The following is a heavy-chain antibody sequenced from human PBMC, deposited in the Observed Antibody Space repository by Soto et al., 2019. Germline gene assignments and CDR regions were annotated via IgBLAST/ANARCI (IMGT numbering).Heavy chain of an antibody. CDR3: ASGLYYDSSGYYLDY. CDR1: GYTFTSYG. V-gene: IGHV1-18*01. J-gene: IGHJ4*02. CDR2: ISAYNGNT. Sequence: ASVKVSCKASGYTFTSYGISWVRQAPGQGLEWMGWISAYNGNTNYAQKLQGRVTMTTDTSTSTAYMELRSLRSDVTAVYYCASGLYYDSSGYYLDYWGQGTLVTVSS. D-gene: IGHD3-22*01.